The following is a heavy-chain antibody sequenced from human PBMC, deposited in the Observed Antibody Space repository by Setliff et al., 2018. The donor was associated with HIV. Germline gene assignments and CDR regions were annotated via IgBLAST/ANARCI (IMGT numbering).Heavy chain of an antibody. CDR1: GGSISSSNW. Sequence: PSETLSLTCAVSGGSISSSNWWSWVRQPPGKGLEWIGEIYHSGSTNYNPSLKSRVTISVDKSKNQFFLKLNSVTAADTAVYYCARDGGVQAHDYWGQGTLVTVS. CDR2: IYHSGST. D-gene: IGHD2-8*02. V-gene: IGHV4-4*02. CDR3: ARDGGVQAHDY. J-gene: IGHJ4*02.